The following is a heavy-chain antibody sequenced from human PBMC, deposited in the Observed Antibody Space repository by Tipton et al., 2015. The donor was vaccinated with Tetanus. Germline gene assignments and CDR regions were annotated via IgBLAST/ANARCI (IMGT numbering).Heavy chain of an antibody. Sequence: SLRLSCAASGFTFSSYSMNWIRQAPGKGLEWVSTLSSNGGTTYYADSLKGRFTISKDDSTDTLSLQMNSLRAEDMAVYFCAKRSSTYYGLDVWGQGTTVTVSS. CDR2: LSSNGGTT. J-gene: IGHJ6*02. D-gene: IGHD6-13*01. CDR3: AKRSSTYYGLDV. V-gene: IGHV3-23*01. CDR1: GFTFSSYS.